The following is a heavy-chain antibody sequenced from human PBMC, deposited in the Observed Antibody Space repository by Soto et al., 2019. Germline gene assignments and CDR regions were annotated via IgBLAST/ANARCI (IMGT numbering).Heavy chain of an antibody. CDR1: GGSISGYY. J-gene: IGHJ4*02. Sequence: QVQLQESGPGLVKPSETLSLTCAVSGGSISGYYWSWIRQPPGKRLEWIGYIYYSGYTNYNPSLNSRVTISVDMSKNQSSLELRSVTASDTTVYYCAIDSVCSGYDWGQGTLVTVSS. D-gene: IGHD5-12*01. CDR2: IYYSGYT. V-gene: IGHV4-59*01. CDR3: AIDSVCSGYD.